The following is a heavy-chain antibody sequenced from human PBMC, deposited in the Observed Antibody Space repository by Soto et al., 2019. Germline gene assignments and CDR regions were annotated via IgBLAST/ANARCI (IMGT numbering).Heavy chain of an antibody. Sequence: ASVKVSCKASGYTFTNYYMHWVRQAPGQGLEWMGIINPSGGSTSYAQKFQGRVTMTRDTSTSTAYMELRSLRSDDTAVYYCARDYPRGGYNHYWGQGTLVTVSS. J-gene: IGHJ4*02. V-gene: IGHV1-46*01. CDR1: GYTFTNYY. CDR2: INPSGGST. CDR3: ARDYPRGGYNHY. D-gene: IGHD5-12*01.